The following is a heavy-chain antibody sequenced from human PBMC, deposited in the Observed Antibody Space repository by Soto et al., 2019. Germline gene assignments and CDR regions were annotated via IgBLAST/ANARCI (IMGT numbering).Heavy chain of an antibody. V-gene: IGHV4-30-2*01. CDR2: IYHSGST. D-gene: IGHD3-22*01. Sequence: TSETLSLTCAVSGGSISSGGYSWSWIRQPPGKGLEWIGYIYHSGSTYYNPSLKSRVTISVDRSKNQFSLKLSSVTAADTAVYYCARAISGYYYAYFDYWGQGTLVTVSS. CDR1: GGSISSGGYS. CDR3: ARAISGYYYAYFDY. J-gene: IGHJ4*02.